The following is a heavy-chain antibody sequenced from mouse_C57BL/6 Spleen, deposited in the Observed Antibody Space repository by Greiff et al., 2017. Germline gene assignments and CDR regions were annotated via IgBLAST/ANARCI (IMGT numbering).Heavy chain of an antibody. V-gene: IGHV1-26*01. Sequence: EVQLQQSGPELVKPGASVKISCKASGYTFTDYYMNWVKQSHGKSLEWIGDINPNNGGTSYNQKFKGKATLTVDKSSSTAYMELRSLTSEDSAVYYCATGGTMVNFDYWGQGTTLTVSS. J-gene: IGHJ2*01. CDR1: GYTFTDYY. D-gene: IGHD2-1*01. CDR3: ATGGTMVNFDY. CDR2: INPNNGGT.